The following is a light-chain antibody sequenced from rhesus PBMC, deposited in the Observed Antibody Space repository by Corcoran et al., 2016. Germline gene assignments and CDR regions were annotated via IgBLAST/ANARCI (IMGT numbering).Light chain of an antibody. J-gene: IGKJ1*01. CDR1: QGISSY. Sequence: DIQMSQSPSSLSASVGDRVTITCRASQGISSYLNWYQQKPGKAPKLLIYYANSLASGVPSRFSGSGSGTEFTLTISSLQPEDFATYYCPQGNSNPPTFGQGTKVEIK. V-gene: IGKV1-32*02. CDR3: PQGNSNPPT. CDR2: YAN.